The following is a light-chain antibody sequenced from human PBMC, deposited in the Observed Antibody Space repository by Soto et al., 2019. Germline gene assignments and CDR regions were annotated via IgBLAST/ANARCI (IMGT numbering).Light chain of an antibody. V-gene: IGKV3-20*01. CDR2: DAS. Sequence: EIVLTQSPGTLSLSPGERATLSCRASQSVSSSYLAWYQQKPGQAPRLLIYDASSRATGIPDRFSASGSGTAFTLTITSLEPADFAVYFCQQYGSSPYTFGQGTKLEIK. CDR1: QSVSSSY. CDR3: QQYGSSPYT. J-gene: IGKJ2*01.